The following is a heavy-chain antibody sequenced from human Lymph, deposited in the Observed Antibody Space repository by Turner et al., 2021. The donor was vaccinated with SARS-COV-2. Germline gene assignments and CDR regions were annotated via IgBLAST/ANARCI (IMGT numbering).Heavy chain of an antibody. CDR3: AREGDASAGGMDV. CDR1: GFTFSSHG. D-gene: IGHD6-13*01. J-gene: IGHJ6*02. V-gene: IGHV3-33*01. Sequence: QVQLVESGGGVVQPGRSLRLSCAASGFTFSSHGMHWVRQAPGKGLGWVAVIWYDGSNKYYADSVKGRFTISRDNSKNTLYLQMNSLRAEDTAVYYCAREGDASAGGMDVWGQGTTVTVSS. CDR2: IWYDGSNK.